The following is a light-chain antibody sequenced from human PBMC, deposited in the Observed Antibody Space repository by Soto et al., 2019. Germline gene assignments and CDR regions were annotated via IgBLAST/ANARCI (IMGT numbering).Light chain of an antibody. V-gene: IGKV3-15*01. CDR3: QQYNSWPPRT. Sequence: EIVMTQSPATLSVSPGETATLSCRASQSVSHNVAWYQQKPGQAPRLLIYAASSRATDVPARFSGSVSGTDFTLTISSLQSEDFAVYSCQQYNSWPPRTFGQGTKVEIK. CDR2: AAS. J-gene: IGKJ1*01. CDR1: QSVSHN.